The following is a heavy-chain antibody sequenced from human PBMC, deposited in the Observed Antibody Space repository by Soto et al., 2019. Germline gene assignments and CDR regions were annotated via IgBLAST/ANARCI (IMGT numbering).Heavy chain of an antibody. Sequence: EVQLVESGGGLIQPGGSLRLSCAVSGFTVSNNYMSWVRQAPGKGLEGVSVIYSGGYTAYGDSVKGRFTISRDNSKNTLYLKKDRRRAGDPGVFYWATQPGGGGYWGQGTLVTVSS. V-gene: IGHV3-53*01. CDR1: GFTVSNNY. J-gene: IGHJ4*02. D-gene: IGHD3-10*01. CDR3: ATQPGGGGY. CDR2: IYSGGYT.